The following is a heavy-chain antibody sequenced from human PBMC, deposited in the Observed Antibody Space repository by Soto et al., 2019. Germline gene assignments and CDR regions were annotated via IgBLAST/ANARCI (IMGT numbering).Heavy chain of an antibody. V-gene: IGHV4-30-4*01. D-gene: IGHD3-10*01. J-gene: IGHJ4*02. Sequence: QVQLQESGPGLVKPSQTLSLTCTVSGGSISSGDYYWSWIRQPPGKGLEWIGYIYYSGSTYYNPSPKSRVTISVDTSTNQCSRKLSSVTAADTAVYYCARAQGSGFLVSWGQGTLVTVSS. CDR2: IYYSGST. CDR1: GGSISSGDYY. CDR3: ARAQGSGFLVS.